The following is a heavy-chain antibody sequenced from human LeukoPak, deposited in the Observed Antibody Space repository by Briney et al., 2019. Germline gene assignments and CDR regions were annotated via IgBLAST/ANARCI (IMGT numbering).Heavy chain of an antibody. V-gene: IGHV3-15*01. D-gene: IGHD2-8*01. J-gene: IGHJ4*02. CDR2: VKSKSNGGTT. CDR3: TAGVGHSDFDY. CDR1: GFTFSNAW. Sequence: GGSLRLSCAASGFTFSNAWMSWVRQAPGKGLEWVGRVKSKSNGGTTGYAAPVKGRFTISRDDSKNTYLQMNSLKSKDTAVYFCTAGVGHSDFDYWGQGTLVTVSS.